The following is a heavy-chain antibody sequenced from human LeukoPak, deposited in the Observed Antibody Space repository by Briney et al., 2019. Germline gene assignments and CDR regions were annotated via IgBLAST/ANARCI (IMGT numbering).Heavy chain of an antibody. V-gene: IGHV3-21*06. D-gene: IGHD3-10*01. CDR1: GFTFSSYS. Sequence: PGGSLRLSCAASGFTFSSYSMNWVRQAPGKGLEWVSSISSSSSYTFYADSVKGRFTISRDNAKNSLFLQMNSLRAEDTAMYYCARGGVTVVRGHFDYWGQGTLVTVSS. J-gene: IGHJ4*02. CDR2: ISSSSSYT. CDR3: ARGGVTVVRGHFDY.